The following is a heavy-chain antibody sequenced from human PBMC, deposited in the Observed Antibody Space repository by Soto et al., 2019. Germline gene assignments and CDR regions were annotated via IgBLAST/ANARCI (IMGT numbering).Heavy chain of an antibody. CDR3: ARDESYVSNWFDP. CDR2: ISAYNGNT. Sequence: ASVKVSCKASGGTFSSYAISWVRQAPGQGLEWMGWISAYNGNTNYAQKLQGRVTMTTDTSTSTAYMELRSLRSDDTAVYYCARDESYVSNWFDPWGQGTLVTVSS. V-gene: IGHV1-18*01. CDR1: GGTFSSYA. D-gene: IGHD3-10*02. J-gene: IGHJ5*02.